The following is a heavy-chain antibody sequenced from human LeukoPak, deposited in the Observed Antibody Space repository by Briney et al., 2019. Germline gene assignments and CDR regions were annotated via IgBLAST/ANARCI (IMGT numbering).Heavy chain of an antibody. CDR1: GFTFSDYY. D-gene: IGHD5-24*01. CDR3: ARVLGVEMATTFDY. CDR2: ISSSGSTI. J-gene: IGHJ4*02. Sequence: PGGSLRLPCAASGFTFSDYYMSWIRQAPGKGLEWVSYISSSGSTIYYADSVKGRFTISRDNAKNSLYLQMNSLRAEDTAVYYCARVLGVEMATTFDYWGQGTLVTVSS. V-gene: IGHV3-11*01.